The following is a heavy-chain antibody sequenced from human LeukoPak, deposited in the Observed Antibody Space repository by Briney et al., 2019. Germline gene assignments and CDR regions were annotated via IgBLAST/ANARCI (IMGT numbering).Heavy chain of an antibody. V-gene: IGHV3-23*01. CDR3: AKDAFSSTSFPVWLDP. J-gene: IGHJ5*02. Sequence: GGSVPLSCAASGFTFSSFAMRWLRQAPGKGREGLSAISGSVGSTYYADSGKGRFTISRDNSKNTLYLQMHSLRAEDTAVYYCAKDAFSSTSFPVWLDPWGQGTLVTVSS. CDR2: ISGSVGST. D-gene: IGHD2-2*01. CDR1: GFTFSSFA.